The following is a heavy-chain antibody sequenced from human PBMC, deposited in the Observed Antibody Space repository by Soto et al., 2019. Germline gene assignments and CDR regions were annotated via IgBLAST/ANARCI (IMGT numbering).Heavy chain of an antibody. V-gene: IGHV4-4*07. J-gene: IGHJ4*02. Sequence: SETLSLTCTVSGGSISSYYWSWVRQPAGKGLEWIGHIFSSGRTSYNPSLKSRLTMSIDPSMNVFSLNLSSVTAADTAVYYCAKGWDVKYFDYWGRGTLVTVS. D-gene: IGHD1-26*01. CDR3: AKGWDVKYFDY. CDR2: IFSSGRT. CDR1: GGSISSYY.